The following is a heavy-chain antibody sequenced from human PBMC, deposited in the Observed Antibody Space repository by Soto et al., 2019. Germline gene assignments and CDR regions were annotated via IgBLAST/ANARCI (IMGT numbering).Heavy chain of an antibody. CDR1: GFSVSSNGAR. CDR2: IYWDDDK. V-gene: IGHV2-5*02. D-gene: IGHD5-18*01. J-gene: IGHJ4*02. CDR3: VHGTLGSYGHVYFDC. Sequence: ASGPTLVNPTQTLTLTCSLSGFSVSSNGARVGWIRQPPGKALEWLALIYWDDDKKYNPSLKSRLTITKDTSENQVVLTVTDVDPADTATYYCVHGTLGSYGHVYFDCWGQGTLVTVSS.